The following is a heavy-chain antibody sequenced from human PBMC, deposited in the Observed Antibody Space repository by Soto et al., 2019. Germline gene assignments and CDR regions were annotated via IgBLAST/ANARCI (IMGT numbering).Heavy chain of an antibody. CDR2: IYYSGST. Sequence: PSETLSLTCTVSGGSISSYYWSWIRQPPGKGLEWIGYIYYSGSTNYNPSLKSRVTISVDTSKNQFSLKLSSVTAADTAVYYCARWAGYYGSGSYYNKNYFDYWGQGTLVTVPQ. CDR1: GGSISSYY. V-gene: IGHV4-59*08. D-gene: IGHD3-10*01. CDR3: ARWAGYYGSGSYYNKNYFDY. J-gene: IGHJ4*02.